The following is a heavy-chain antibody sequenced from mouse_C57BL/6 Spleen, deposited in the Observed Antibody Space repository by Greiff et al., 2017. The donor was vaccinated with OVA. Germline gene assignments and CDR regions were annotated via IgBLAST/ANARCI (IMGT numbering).Heavy chain of an antibody. CDR1: GYTFPSYW. V-gene: IGHV1-5*01. D-gene: IGHD2-4*01. CDR2: IYPGTSDT. CDR3: TGSSYDCFDY. J-gene: IGHJ2*01. Sequence: EVQLQQSGTELARPGASVKMSCKTSGYTFPSYWMHWVKQRPGQGLEWIGAIYPGTSDTSYNQKFTGKAKLTAVTSASTAYIDRSSVTNEDSAVYYGTGSSYDCFDYWGQGTTLTVSA.